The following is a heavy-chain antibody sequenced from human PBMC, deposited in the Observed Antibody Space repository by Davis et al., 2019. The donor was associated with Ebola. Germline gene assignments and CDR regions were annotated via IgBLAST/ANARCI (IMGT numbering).Heavy chain of an antibody. CDR3: ARGRNPDHADFLVAY. D-gene: IGHD1-14*01. CDR2: IWYDGSHQ. Sequence: GESLKISCAASGFSFSNFGMHWVRQAPGEGLEWVAVIWYDGSHQYYGDSVKGRFTISRDNSKDTLYLQMDSLRAEDSAVYYCARGRNPDHADFLVAYWGQGTRVTVSS. V-gene: IGHV3-33*08. J-gene: IGHJ4*02. CDR1: GFSFSNFG.